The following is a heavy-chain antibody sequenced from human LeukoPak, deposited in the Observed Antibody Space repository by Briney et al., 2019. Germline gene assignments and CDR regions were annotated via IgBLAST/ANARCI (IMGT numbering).Heavy chain of an antibody. D-gene: IGHD3-22*01. CDR2: INPNSGGT. V-gene: IGHV1-2*02. CDR1: GYTFTSYD. J-gene: IGHJ2*01. Sequence: ASVKVSCKASGYTFTSYDINWVRQATGQGLEWMGWINPNSGGTNCAQKFQGRVTMTRDTSISTAYMELSRLRSDDTAVYYCVREYYYDSSGYYHYWYFDLWGRGTLVTVSS. CDR3: VREYYYDSSGYYHYWYFDL.